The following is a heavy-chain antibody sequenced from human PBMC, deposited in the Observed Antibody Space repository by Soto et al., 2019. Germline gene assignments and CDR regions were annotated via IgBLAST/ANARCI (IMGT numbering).Heavy chain of an antibody. CDR1: GFTFSSYG. CDR3: VRDRLYSSGWLQHFDY. Sequence: GGSMRLACAASGFTFSSYGMHWVRQAPSKGLEWVAVIWYDGSNKYYADSVKGRFTISRDNSKNTLYLQMNSLRVEDTAVYYSVRDRLYSSGWLQHFDYWGQGTLVTVSS. J-gene: IGHJ4*02. CDR2: IWYDGSNK. D-gene: IGHD6-19*01. V-gene: IGHV3-33*01.